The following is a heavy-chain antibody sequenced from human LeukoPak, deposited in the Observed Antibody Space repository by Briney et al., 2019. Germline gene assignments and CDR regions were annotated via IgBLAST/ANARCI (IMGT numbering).Heavy chain of an antibody. V-gene: IGHV3-48*04. D-gene: IGHD3-22*01. CDR2: ISSSSSII. J-gene: IGHJ4*02. CDR1: GFTFSSYS. Sequence: GGSLRLSCAASGFTFSSYSMNWVRQAPGKGLEWVSYISSSSSIIYYADSVKGRFTISRDNAKNSLYLQMNSLRAEDTAVYYCARVGLYDSGGDGLDYWGQGTLVTVSS. CDR3: ARVGLYDSGGDGLDY.